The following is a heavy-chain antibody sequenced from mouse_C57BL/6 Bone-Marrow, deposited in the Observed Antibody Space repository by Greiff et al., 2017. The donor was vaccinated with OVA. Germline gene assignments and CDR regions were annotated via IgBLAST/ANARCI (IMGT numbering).Heavy chain of an antibody. D-gene: IGHD1-1*01. CDR1: GFTFSSYG. V-gene: IGHV5-6*01. CDR3: ATQAYGSPYWYFAV. Sequence: EVKLQESGGDLVKPGGSLKLSCAASGFTFSSYGMSWVRQTPDKRLAWVATISSGGSYTSYPDSVTGRFTISRDNAKNTLYLQMSRLKSEDTAMYYGATQAYGSPYWYFAVWGTGTTVTVSS. J-gene: IGHJ1*03. CDR2: ISSGGSYT.